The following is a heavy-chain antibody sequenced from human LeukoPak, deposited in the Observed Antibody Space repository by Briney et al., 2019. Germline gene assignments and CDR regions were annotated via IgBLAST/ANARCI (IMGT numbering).Heavy chain of an antibody. CDR2: IWSDGSDK. CDR1: GFTFSHYG. CDR3: AKDAQRGFDYSNSLQN. J-gene: IGHJ1*01. Sequence: GGSLRLSCAASGFTFSHYGMHWVRQTPGAGLVWVAVIWSDGSDKYYAKSVKGRFTISRDNSKNSLFLQMNSLRAEDTAVYYCAKDAQRGFDYSNSLQNWGQGILVTVSS. D-gene: IGHD4-11*01. V-gene: IGHV3-33*06.